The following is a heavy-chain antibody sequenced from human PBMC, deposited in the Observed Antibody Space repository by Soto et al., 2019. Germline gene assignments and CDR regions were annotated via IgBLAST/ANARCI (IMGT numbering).Heavy chain of an antibody. V-gene: IGHV1-18*01. CDR1: GYTFTSYG. CDR2: ISAYNGNT. D-gene: IGHD2-2*01. CDR3: ARASCSSTSCYDHHGDYYYYMDV. Sequence: ASVKVSCKASGYTFTSYGISWVRQAPGQGLEWMGWISAYNGNTNYAQKLQGRVTMTTDTSTSTAYMELRSLRSDDTAVYYCARASCSSTSCYDHHGDYYYYMDVWGKGTTVTVSS. J-gene: IGHJ6*03.